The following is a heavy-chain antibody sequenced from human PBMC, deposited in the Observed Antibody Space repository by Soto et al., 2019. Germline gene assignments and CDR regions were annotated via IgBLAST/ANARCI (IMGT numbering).Heavy chain of an antibody. V-gene: IGHV3-64D*06. CDR1: GFTFSSYT. CDR3: VKDRYVDY. CDR2: ISTNGGST. Sequence: VGSLRLSGSVFGFTFSSYTMHWVRQAPGKGLQYVSSISTNGGSTYYADSVKGRFTISRDNSKNTLYLQMSSLRVEDTAVYYCVKDRYVDYWGQGTLVTVSS. J-gene: IGHJ4*02.